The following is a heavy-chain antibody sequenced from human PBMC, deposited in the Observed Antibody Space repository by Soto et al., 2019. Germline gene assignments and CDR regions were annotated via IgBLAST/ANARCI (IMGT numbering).Heavy chain of an antibody. D-gene: IGHD1-26*01. Sequence: QVQLVQSGAEVKEPGASVKVSCKASGYTFTNYGITWVRQAPGQGLEWMGWVSAYNGNTNYAQKVQGRVTMTTDTSTRTAYMELRSLRSDDTAVYYCARDRSGSYLRDFDYWGQGSLVTVSS. CDR3: ARDRSGSYLRDFDY. V-gene: IGHV1-18*01. CDR1: GYTFTNYG. CDR2: VSAYNGNT. J-gene: IGHJ4*02.